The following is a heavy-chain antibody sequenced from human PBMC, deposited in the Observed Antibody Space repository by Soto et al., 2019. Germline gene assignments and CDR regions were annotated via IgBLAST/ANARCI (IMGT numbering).Heavy chain of an antibody. V-gene: IGHV4-31*03. CDR3: ARGMENYYYYGMDV. D-gene: IGHD3-3*01. CDR2: IYYSGST. J-gene: IGHJ6*02. Sequence: SETLSLTCTVSGGSISSGGYYWSWIRQHPGKGLEWIGYIYYSGSTYYNPSLKSRVTISVDTSKNQFSLKLSSVTAADTAVYYCARGMENYYYYGMDVWGQGTTVTVSS. CDR1: GGSISSGGYY.